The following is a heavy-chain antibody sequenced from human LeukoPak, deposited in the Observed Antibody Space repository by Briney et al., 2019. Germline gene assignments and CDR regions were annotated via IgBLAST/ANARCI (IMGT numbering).Heavy chain of an antibody. J-gene: IGHJ4*02. CDR2: ISSSSSYI. Sequence: GGSLRLPCAASGFTFSSYSMNWVRQAPGKGLEWVSSISSSSSYIYYADSVKGRFTISRDNAKNSLYLQMNSLRAEDTAVYYCARDGGGYFDYWGQGTLVTVSS. V-gene: IGHV3-21*01. CDR1: GFTFSSYS. D-gene: IGHD3-16*01. CDR3: ARDGGGYFDY.